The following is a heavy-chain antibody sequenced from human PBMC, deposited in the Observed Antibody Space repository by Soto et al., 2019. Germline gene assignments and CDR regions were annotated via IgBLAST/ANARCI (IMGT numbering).Heavy chain of an antibody. V-gene: IGHV4-34*01. J-gene: IGHJ4*02. CDR2: INHSGST. CDR3: ARDIAVGAVGY. CDR1: GGSFSGYY. D-gene: IGHD6-19*01. Sequence: SETLSLTCAVYGGSFSGYYWSWIRQPPGKGLEWIGEINHSGSTNYNPSLKSRVTISVDTSKNQFSLKLSSVTAADTAVYYCARDIAVGAVGYWGQGTLVTVSS.